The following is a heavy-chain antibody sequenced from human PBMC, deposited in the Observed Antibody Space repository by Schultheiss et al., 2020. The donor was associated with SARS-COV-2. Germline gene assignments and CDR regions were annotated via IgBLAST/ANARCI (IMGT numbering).Heavy chain of an antibody. CDR1: GFTVSSNY. V-gene: IGHV3-66*02. CDR2: IYSGDNT. J-gene: IGHJ4*02. D-gene: IGHD2-15*01. CDR3: ARDQRCSGGSCFSANFDY. Sequence: GGSLRLSCAASGFTVSSNYMSWVRQAPGKGLEWVSVIYSGDNTYYADSVKGRFTISRDNSKNTLYLQMNSLKPEDTAVYYCARDQRCSGGSCFSANFDYWGQGTLVTVSS.